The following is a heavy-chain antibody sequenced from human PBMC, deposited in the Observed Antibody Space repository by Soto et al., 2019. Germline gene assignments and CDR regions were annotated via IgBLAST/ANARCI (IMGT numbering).Heavy chain of an antibody. CDR3: AHRQGVTGTTRPFWFDP. CDR1: GFSLSTSGVG. CDR2: IYWDDDK. V-gene: IGHV2-5*02. D-gene: IGHD1-20*01. J-gene: IGHJ5*02. Sequence: SGPTLVNPTQTLTLTCTFSGFSLSTSGVGVGWIRQPPGKALEWLALIYWDDDKRYSPSLKSRLTITKDTSKNQVVLTMTNMDPVDTATYYCAHRQGVTGTTRPFWFDPWGQGTLVTVSS.